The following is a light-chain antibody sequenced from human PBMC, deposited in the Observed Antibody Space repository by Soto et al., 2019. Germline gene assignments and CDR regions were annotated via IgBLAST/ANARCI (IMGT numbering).Light chain of an antibody. J-gene: IGLJ1*01. Sequence: QSALTQPASVSGSPGQSITISCTGTSSDVGGYNYVSWYQQHPGKAPKLMIYDVSNRPSGVSNRFSGSKSGNTASLTISGLQSKDEADYYCTSYKRSTTPVSGPGTKFTV. CDR2: DVS. CDR3: TSYKRSTTPV. V-gene: IGLV2-14*01. CDR1: SSDVGGYNY.